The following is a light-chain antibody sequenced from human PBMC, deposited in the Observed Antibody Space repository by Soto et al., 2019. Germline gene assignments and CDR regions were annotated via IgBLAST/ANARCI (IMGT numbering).Light chain of an antibody. Sequence: DVQMTQTKTSLSASVGDRVSITCRASESIGIYLNWYQQKPGKVPNLLIYAASSVFEGVPSRFSGSGSGTNFSLTINSLQPEDFATYFCQQAYLTTWTFCHVANVDIK. CDR1: ESIGIY. J-gene: IGKJ1*01. V-gene: IGKV1-39*01. CDR2: AAS. CDR3: QQAYLTTWT.